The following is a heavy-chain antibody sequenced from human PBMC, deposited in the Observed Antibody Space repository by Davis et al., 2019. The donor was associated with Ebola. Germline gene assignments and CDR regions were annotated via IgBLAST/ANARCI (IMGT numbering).Heavy chain of an antibody. J-gene: IGHJ5*02. D-gene: IGHD6-6*01. Sequence: ASVKVSCKASGYTLVSYYAHWVRQAPGQGLEWMGIINPSGGTTTYAQKFQGRVTMTRDTSTNTLYMELSSLTSGDTAVYYCARENLGEQLVGGSWFDPWGQGTLVTASS. V-gene: IGHV1-46*01. CDR3: ARENLGEQLVGGSWFDP. CDR2: INPSGGTT. CDR1: GYTLVSYY.